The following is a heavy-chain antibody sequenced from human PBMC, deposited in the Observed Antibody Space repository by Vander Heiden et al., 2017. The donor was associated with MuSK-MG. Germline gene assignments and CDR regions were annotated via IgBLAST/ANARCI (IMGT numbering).Heavy chain of an antibody. CDR2: ITAGGDNT. J-gene: IGHJ4*02. CDR1: GFTFSTNA. Sequence: EVQLLESGGGLVQPGGSLRLSCAASGFTFSTNAMTWVRQAPGKGLEWVSVITAGGDNTYDTDSVKGRFTISRDNSKNTLYLKMTSLRAEDTAVYYGAKNNWGYSDYWGQGTLVTVSS. D-gene: IGHD7-27*01. CDR3: AKNNWGYSDY. V-gene: IGHV3-23*01.